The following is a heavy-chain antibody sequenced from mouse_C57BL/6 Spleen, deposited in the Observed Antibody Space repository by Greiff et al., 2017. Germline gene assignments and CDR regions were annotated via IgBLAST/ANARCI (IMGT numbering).Heavy chain of an antibody. V-gene: IGHV1-80*01. CDR2: IYPGDGDT. J-gene: IGHJ1*03. CDR1: GYAFSSYW. Sequence: QVQLQQSGAALVKPGASVKISCKASGYAFSSYWMNWVKQRPGKGLEWIGQIYPGDGDTNYNGTFKGKATLPADKSSSTAYMQLSSLTSEDSAVYFCARTSDGYFDVWGTGTTVTVSS. CDR3: ARTSDGYFDV.